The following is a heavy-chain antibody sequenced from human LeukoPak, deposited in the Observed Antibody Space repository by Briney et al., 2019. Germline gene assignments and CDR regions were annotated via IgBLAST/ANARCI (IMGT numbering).Heavy chain of an antibody. Sequence: SETLSLTCTVSGGSISSGSYYWSWIRQPAGKGLEWIGRIYTSGSTNYNPSPKSRVTISVDTSKNQFSLKLSSVTAADTAVYYCARDLVRSYNYMDVWGKGTTVTVSS. V-gene: IGHV4-61*02. CDR3: ARDLVRSYNYMDV. D-gene: IGHD2-8*02. CDR1: GGSISSGSYY. J-gene: IGHJ6*03. CDR2: IYTSGST.